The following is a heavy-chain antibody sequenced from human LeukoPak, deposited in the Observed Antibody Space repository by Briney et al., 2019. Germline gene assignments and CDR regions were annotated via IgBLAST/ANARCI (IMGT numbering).Heavy chain of an antibody. V-gene: IGHV4-38-2*02. Sequence: SENLSLTCTVSGYSISSGYYWGWIRQPPGKGLEWIGSIYHSGSTYYNPSLKSRVTISVDTSKNQFSLKLSSVTAADTAVYYCARGLAGYCSGGSCYASDFDYWGQGTLVTVSS. CDR2: IYHSGST. D-gene: IGHD2-15*01. CDR1: GYSISSGYY. J-gene: IGHJ4*02. CDR3: ARGLAGYCSGGSCYASDFDY.